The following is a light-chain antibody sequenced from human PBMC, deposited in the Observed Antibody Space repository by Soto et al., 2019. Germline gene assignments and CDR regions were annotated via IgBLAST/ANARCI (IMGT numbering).Light chain of an antibody. J-gene: IGLJ3*02. V-gene: IGLV2-14*01. CDR3: SAYTARSTLV. CDR2: EVR. CDR1: SNDVGGYNY. Sequence: QSALTQPASMSGSPGQSITISCTGTSNDVGGYNYVSWYQQHPGKAPKLMIFEVRNRPSGISSRFSGSRSGNTASLTISGLQSEDEGDYYCSAYTARSTLVFGGGTQLTVL.